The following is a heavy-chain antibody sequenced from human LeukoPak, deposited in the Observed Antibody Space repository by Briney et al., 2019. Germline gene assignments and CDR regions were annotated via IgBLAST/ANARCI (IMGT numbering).Heavy chain of an antibody. CDR1: GISLSGSLYY. CDR3: ARLKGYSGSGGDNWFDP. J-gene: IGHJ5*02. V-gene: IGHV4-39*01. Sequence: SETLSLTCSVSGISLSGSLYYWGWIRQPPGKGLEWIGSLSYSGATYYNPSLGNQVTISVDTSKNQLSLQLSSVTAAETAIYYCARLKGYSGSGGDNWFDPWGQGTLVTVSS. D-gene: IGHD3-10*01. CDR2: LSYSGAT.